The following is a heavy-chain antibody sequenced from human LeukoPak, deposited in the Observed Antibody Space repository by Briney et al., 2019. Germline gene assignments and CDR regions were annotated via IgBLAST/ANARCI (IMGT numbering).Heavy chain of an antibody. CDR2: ISGSGGST. CDR3: AKRLNSRGPDFWSGYDDAFDI. D-gene: IGHD3-3*01. V-gene: IGHV3-23*01. J-gene: IGHJ3*02. Sequence: PGGSLRLSCVASGFTFTSDAMNWVRQAPGKGLEWVSAISGSGGSTYYADSVKGRFTISRDNSKNTLYLQMNSLRAEDTAVYYCAKRLNSRGPDFWSGYDDAFDIWGQGTMVTVSS. CDR1: GFTFTSDA.